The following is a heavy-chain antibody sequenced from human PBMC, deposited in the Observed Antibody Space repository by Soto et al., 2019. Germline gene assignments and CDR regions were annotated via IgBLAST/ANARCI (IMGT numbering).Heavy chain of an antibody. Sequence: ASVKVSCKASGFTFTNYGINWVRQAPGQGLEWMGWVTADNSSTTYAQNVLGRVTMTTDTSTNTAYMELRSLRSDDTAVYYCARGITIFGVVPCMDVSGQGTTVTVSS. CDR3: ARGITIFGVVPCMDV. D-gene: IGHD3-3*01. J-gene: IGHJ6*02. V-gene: IGHV1-18*01. CDR2: VTADNSST. CDR1: GFTFTNYG.